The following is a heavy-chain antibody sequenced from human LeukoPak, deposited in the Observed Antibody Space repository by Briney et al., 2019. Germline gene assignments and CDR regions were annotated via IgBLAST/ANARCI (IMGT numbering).Heavy chain of an antibody. CDR3: ARVPSELRFLEWLSDGYYYYYMDV. Sequence: ASVKVSCKASGYTFTSYAMNWVRQAPGQGLEWMGWINTNTGNPTYAQGFTGRFVFSLDTSVSTAYLQISSLKAEDTAVYYCARVPSELRFLEWLSDGYYYYYMDVWGKGTTVTVSS. CDR1: GYTFTSYA. V-gene: IGHV7-4-1*02. D-gene: IGHD3-3*01. J-gene: IGHJ6*03. CDR2: INTNTGNP.